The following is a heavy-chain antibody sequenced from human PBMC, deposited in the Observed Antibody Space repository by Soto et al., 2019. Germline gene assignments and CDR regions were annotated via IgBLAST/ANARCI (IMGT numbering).Heavy chain of an antibody. D-gene: IGHD1-1*01. CDR2: IYATGTT. CDR1: GASISGFY. J-gene: IGHJ5*02. CDR3: VRDGTKTLRDWFDP. Sequence: SETLSLTCTVSGASISGFYWSWIRKSAGKGLEWIGRIYATGTTDYNPSLKRRVMMSVDTSKKQSSHKLRSVTAADTAVYYCVRDGTKTLRDWFDPWGQGISVTVSS. V-gene: IGHV4-4*07.